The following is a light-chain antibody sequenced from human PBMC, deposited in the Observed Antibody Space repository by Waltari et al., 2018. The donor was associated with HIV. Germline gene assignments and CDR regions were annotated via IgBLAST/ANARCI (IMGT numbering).Light chain of an antibody. CDR1: SSNLGTNT. Sequence: QSVLTQPPSASGTPGQRVTISCSGSSSNLGTNTVSWYQQVPGTSPKLLIYNNNQRPSGVPDRFSGSKSGTSASLAITGLQSEDEADYHCAAWDDSLNGQVVFGGVTKLTVL. CDR3: AAWDDSLNGQVV. CDR2: NNN. V-gene: IGLV1-44*01. J-gene: IGLJ3*02.